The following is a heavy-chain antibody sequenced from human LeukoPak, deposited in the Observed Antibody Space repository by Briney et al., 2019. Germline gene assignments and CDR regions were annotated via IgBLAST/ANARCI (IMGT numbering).Heavy chain of an antibody. J-gene: IGHJ3*02. CDR3: ARAFRRYCSGGNCYPAAFDI. CDR1: GGSISSYY. CDR2: IYTNGST. Sequence: SETLSLTCTVSGGSISSYYWSWIRQPAGKGLEWIGRIYTNGSTNYNPSLKSRVTMSVDTSKNQFSLKLSSVTAADTAVYYCARAFRRYCSGGNCYPAAFDIWGQGTMVTVSS. V-gene: IGHV4-4*07. D-gene: IGHD2-15*01.